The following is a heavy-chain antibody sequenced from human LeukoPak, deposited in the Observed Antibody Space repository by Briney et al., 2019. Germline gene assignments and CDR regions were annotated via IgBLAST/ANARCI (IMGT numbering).Heavy chain of an antibody. CDR2: IYYSGST. V-gene: IGHV4-39*07. CDR3: ARQHDYYDSSGFYGAFDI. Sequence: SETLSLTCTVSGGSISSSNFYWGWIRQPPGKGLEWIGSIYYSGSTYYNPSLKSRVTISVDTSKNQFSLKLSSVTAADTAVYYCARQHDYYDSSGFYGAFDIWGQGTMVIVSS. CDR1: GGSISSSNFY. J-gene: IGHJ3*02. D-gene: IGHD3-22*01.